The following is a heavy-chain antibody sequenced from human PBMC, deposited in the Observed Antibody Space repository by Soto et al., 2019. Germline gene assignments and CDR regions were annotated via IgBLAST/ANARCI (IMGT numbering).Heavy chain of an antibody. CDR3: AGGRIVVVGSRAYYGMDV. CDR2: IIPVFGLV. Sequence: QVHLLLQSGAEVKKPGSSVKVSCKASGGTPSNSAISWVRQAPGQGLEWMGGIIPVFGLVKYAQNFQGRVTPTADESTNTAYMELSSLRPEDTAVYYCAGGRIVVVGSRAYYGMDVWGQGTTVTVSS. J-gene: IGHJ6*02. V-gene: IGHV1-69*01. CDR1: GGTPSNSA. D-gene: IGHD3-22*01.